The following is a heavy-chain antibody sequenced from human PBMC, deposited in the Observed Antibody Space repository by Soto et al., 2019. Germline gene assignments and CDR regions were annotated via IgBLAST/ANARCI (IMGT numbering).Heavy chain of an antibody. CDR3: ARGRYYGSSGYLFDY. V-gene: IGHV4-31*03. CDR1: GGSISSGGYY. Sequence: SETLSLTCTVSGGSISSGGYYWSWIRQHTGKGLEWIGYIYYSGSTYYSPSLKSRVTISVDTSKNQFSLKLSSVTAADTAVYYCARGRYYGSSGYLFDYWGQGTLVTVSS. J-gene: IGHJ4*02. D-gene: IGHD3-22*01. CDR2: IYYSGST.